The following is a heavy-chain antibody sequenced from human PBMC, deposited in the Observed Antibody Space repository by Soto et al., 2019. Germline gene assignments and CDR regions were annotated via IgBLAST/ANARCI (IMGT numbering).Heavy chain of an antibody. Sequence: KASETLSLTCVVSGGSISSSHWWSWVRQPPGKGLEWIGEIYHSEITNFYRSLKSRITISVDKSKNQFSLKLNSFTAADTAVYFCAARYNFWSTYLRYWGQGTLVTVSS. J-gene: IGHJ4*02. CDR1: GGSISSSHW. CDR3: AARYNFWSTYLRY. V-gene: IGHV4-4*02. D-gene: IGHD3-3*01. CDR2: IYHSEIT.